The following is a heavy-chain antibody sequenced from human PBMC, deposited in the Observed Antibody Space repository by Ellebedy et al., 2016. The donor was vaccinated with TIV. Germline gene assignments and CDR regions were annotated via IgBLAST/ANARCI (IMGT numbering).Heavy chain of an antibody. CDR2: INQDGGEK. V-gene: IGHV3-7*01. Sequence: GESLKISCAASGFTFRNYWMSWVRQAPGKGLEWVANINQDGGEKYYVASVKGRITVSRDNAKNSLYLQMNSLRAEDTAVYYCARDSGCSGGKCYYGMDVWGQGTTVTVSS. J-gene: IGHJ6*02. CDR3: ARDSGCSGGKCYYGMDV. CDR1: GFTFRNYW. D-gene: IGHD2-15*01.